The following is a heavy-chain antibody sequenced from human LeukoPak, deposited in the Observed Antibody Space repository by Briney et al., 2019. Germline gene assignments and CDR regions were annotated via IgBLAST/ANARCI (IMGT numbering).Heavy chain of an antibody. CDR1: GGSIRSYY. Sequence: SETLSLTCTVSGGSIRSYYWSWIRQPPGKGLEWIGYIYYSGSTNYNPSLKSRVTISVDTSKNQFSLKLSSVTAADTAVYYCARDLTFYCSGGSCYFYGMDVWGQGTTVTVSS. J-gene: IGHJ6*02. CDR3: ARDLTFYCSGGSCYFYGMDV. CDR2: IYYSGST. D-gene: IGHD2-15*01. V-gene: IGHV4-59*01.